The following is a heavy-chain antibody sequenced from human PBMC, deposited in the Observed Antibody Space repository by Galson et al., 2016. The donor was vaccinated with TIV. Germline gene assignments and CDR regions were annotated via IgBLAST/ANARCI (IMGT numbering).Heavy chain of an antibody. CDR3: SRSDAISGYYYHFDY. CDR2: INAANGDT. D-gene: IGHD3-22*01. CDR1: GYTFINYA. Sequence: SVKVSCKASGYTFINYAIHWVRLAPGQRLEWMGWINAANGDTKSSQKFQGRVTTTRDTSANTAYMELSSLRSEDTAVYYCSRSDAISGYYYHFDYWGQGTLVTVSS. V-gene: IGHV1-3*01. J-gene: IGHJ4*02.